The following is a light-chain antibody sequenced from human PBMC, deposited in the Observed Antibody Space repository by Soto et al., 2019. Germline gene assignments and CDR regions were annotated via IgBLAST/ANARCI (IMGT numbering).Light chain of an antibody. CDR3: QQYGSSLYT. V-gene: IGKV3-20*01. CDR1: QSVSSSH. J-gene: IGKJ2*01. CDR2: GAS. Sequence: ENGLTHAPSTLPLSPGERATLSCRARQSVSSSHLAWYQQKPGQAPRLLIYGASSRATGIPDRFSGSGYGTDFTLTISRLEPEDFAVYYCQQYGSSLYTFGQGTKLEIK.